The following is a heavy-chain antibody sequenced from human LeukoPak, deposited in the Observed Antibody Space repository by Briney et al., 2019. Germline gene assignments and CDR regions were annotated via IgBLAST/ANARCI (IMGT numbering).Heavy chain of an antibody. CDR1: GYTFTGYH. CDR2: INPNSGDA. Sequence: ASVKVSCKASGYTFTGYHMHWVRQAPGQGLEWMGRINPNSGDANYAQRFQGRVAMTRDTSISTAFMELTRLRSDDTAVYYCARDYCSSTSCLFDYWGQGTLVTVSS. CDR3: ARDYCSSTSCLFDY. D-gene: IGHD2-2*01. J-gene: IGHJ4*02. V-gene: IGHV1-2*06.